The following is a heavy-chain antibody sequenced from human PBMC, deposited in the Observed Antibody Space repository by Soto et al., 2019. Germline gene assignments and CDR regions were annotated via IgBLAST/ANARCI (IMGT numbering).Heavy chain of an antibody. CDR1: GGSISSSSYY. J-gene: IGHJ6*02. CDR3: ARHHDFWSGYNYGMDV. V-gene: IGHV4-39*01. Sequence: QLQLQESGPGLVKPSETLSLTCTVSGGSISSSSYYWGWIRQPPGKGLEWIGSIYYSGSTYYNPSLKSRVTISVDTSNNQFSLKLSSVTAADTAVYYCARHHDFWSGYNYGMDVWGQGTTVTVSS. CDR2: IYYSGST. D-gene: IGHD3-3*01.